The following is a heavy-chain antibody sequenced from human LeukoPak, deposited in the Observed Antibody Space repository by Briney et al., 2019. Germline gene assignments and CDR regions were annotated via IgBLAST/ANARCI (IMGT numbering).Heavy chain of an antibody. D-gene: IGHD6-19*01. CDR2: ISGSGGST. V-gene: IGHV3-23*01. CDR1: GFTFSSYA. CDR3: AKGSELSGFTTFDY. Sequence: PGGSLRLSCAASGFTFSSYAMSWVRQAPWKGLEWVSAISGSGGSTYYADSVKGRFTISRDNSKNTLYLQMNSLRAEDTAVYYCAKGSELSGFTTFDYWGQGTLVTVSS. J-gene: IGHJ4*02.